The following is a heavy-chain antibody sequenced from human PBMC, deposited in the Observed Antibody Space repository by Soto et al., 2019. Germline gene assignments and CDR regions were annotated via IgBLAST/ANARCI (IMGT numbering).Heavy chain of an antibody. CDR2: IVVGSGNT. D-gene: IGHD5-12*01. V-gene: IGHV1-58*02. CDR1: GFTFTSSA. CDR3: AAEGIYSGYDFAFDI. J-gene: IGHJ3*02. Sequence: SVKVSCKASGFTFTSSAMQWVRQARGQRLEWIGWIVVGSGNTNYAQKFQERVTITRDMSTSTAYMELSSLRSEDTAVYYCAAEGIYSGYDFAFDIWGQGTMVTVSS.